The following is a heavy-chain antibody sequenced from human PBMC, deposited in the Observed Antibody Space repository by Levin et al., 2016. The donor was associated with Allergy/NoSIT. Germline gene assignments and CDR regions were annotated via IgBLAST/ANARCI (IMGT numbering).Heavy chain of an antibody. CDR3: TTDWDSGYDSGY. CDR2: IKSKTDGGTT. Sequence: WIRQPPGKGLEWVGRIKSKTDGGTTDYAAPVKGRFTISRDDSKNTLYLQMNSLKTEDTAVYYCTTDWDSGYDSGYWGQGTLVTVSS. J-gene: IGHJ4*02. D-gene: IGHD5-12*01. V-gene: IGHV3-15*01.